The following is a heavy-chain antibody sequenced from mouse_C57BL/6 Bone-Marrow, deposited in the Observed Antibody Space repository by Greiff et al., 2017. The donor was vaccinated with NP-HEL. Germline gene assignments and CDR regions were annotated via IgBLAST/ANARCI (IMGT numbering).Heavy chain of an antibody. D-gene: IGHD2-2*01. CDR3: ARSPLWLRRNYYAMEY. CDR1: GYSITSDY. J-gene: IGHJ4*01. CDR2: ISYSGST. Sequence: EVQLQQSGPGLAKPSQTLSLTCSVTGYSITSDYWNWIRKFPGNKLEYMGYISYSGSTYYNPSLKSRISITRDTSKNQYYLQLNSVTTEDTATYYCARSPLWLRRNYYAMEYWGQGTSVTVSS. V-gene: IGHV3-8*01.